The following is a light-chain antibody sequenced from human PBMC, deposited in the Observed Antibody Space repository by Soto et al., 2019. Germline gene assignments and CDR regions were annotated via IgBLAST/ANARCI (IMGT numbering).Light chain of an antibody. Sequence: QMTLCPSSLSASVVCNVTITCRASQSISSSLNWYQQKPGKAPKLLIYAASSLQSGVPSRFSGSGSGTDFTLTISSLQPEDFATYYCQQSYSTPRTFGQGTKVDIK. CDR3: QQSYSTPRT. J-gene: IGKJ1*01. CDR2: AAS. V-gene: IGKV1-39*01. CDR1: QSISSS.